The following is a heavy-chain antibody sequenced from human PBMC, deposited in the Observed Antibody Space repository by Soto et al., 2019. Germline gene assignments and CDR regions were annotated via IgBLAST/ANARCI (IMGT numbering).Heavy chain of an antibody. CDR1: GGSISSYY. Sequence: SETLSLTCTVSGGSISSYYWSWIRQPPGKGLEWIGYIYYSGSTNYNPSLKSRVTTSINTSKNQFSLKLSSVTAADTAVYYCARGPTVTNYYHGMDVWGQGTTVTVSS. D-gene: IGHD4-4*01. J-gene: IGHJ6*02. V-gene: IGHV4-59*01. CDR2: IYYSGST. CDR3: ARGPTVTNYYHGMDV.